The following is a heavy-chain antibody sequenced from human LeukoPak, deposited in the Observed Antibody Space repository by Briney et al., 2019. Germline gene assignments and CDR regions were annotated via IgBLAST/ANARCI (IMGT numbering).Heavy chain of an antibody. J-gene: IGHJ3*02. CDR3: AKGFPGDWDAFDI. D-gene: IGHD7-27*01. V-gene: IGHV3-23*01. CDR2: ISGSGGSR. Sequence: GGSLRLSCAGLGFTFSDYTMTWVRQTPEKGLQWVSGISGSGGSRYYAESVKGRFTISRDNSKNTLYLQMNSLRAEDTAVYYCAKGFPGDWDAFDIWGQGTMVTVSS. CDR1: GFTFSDYT.